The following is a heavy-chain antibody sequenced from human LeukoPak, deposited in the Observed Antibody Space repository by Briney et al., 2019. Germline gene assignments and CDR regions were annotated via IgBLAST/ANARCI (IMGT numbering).Heavy chain of an antibody. CDR1: GYTFTSYY. V-gene: IGHV1-46*01. Sequence: ASVKVSCKASGYTFTSYYMHWVRQAPGQGLEWMGIINPSGGSTSYAQKFQGRVTMTRDTSTSTVYMELSSLRSEDTAVYYCARGGVDFWSGPIFWYFDLWGRGTLVTVSS. CDR2: INPSGGST. J-gene: IGHJ2*01. CDR3: ARGGVDFWSGPIFWYFDL. D-gene: IGHD3-3*01.